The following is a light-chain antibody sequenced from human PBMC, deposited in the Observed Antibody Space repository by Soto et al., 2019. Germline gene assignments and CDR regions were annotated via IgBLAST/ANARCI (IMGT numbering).Light chain of an antibody. CDR2: GAS. Sequence: DMEMTESPTSLAEAVSVRFARTGRASQSISRHLNWYQQKPGRAPRLLIYGASNLQSGVPSRFTASGSGTDFPLTSSSLLPDDFAPYYSHQGYSTPLPFRQGTRLEIK. CDR1: QSISRH. V-gene: IGKV1-39*01. CDR3: HQGYSTPLP. J-gene: IGKJ5*01.